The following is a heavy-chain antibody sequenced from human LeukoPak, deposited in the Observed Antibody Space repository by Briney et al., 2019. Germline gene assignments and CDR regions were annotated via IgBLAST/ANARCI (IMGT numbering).Heavy chain of an antibody. Sequence: ASVKVSCKASGGTFSSYAISWVRQAPGQGLEWMGGIIPIFGTANYAQKFQGRVTITADESTSTAYMEVSSLRSEDTAVYYCATSIRFLEWLPPSGYVDVWGKGTTVTVSS. J-gene: IGHJ6*03. V-gene: IGHV1-69*13. D-gene: IGHD3-3*01. CDR3: ATSIRFLEWLPPSGYVDV. CDR1: GGTFSSYA. CDR2: IIPIFGTA.